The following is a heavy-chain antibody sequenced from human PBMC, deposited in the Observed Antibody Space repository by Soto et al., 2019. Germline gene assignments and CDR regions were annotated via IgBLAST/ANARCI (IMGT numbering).Heavy chain of an antibody. CDR3: ARDYYDSSDYTTNWFDP. D-gene: IGHD3-22*01. Sequence: PSETLSLTCNVSCGSISNSRYYWAFIRHPPGKGLEWIGSIYHTGNTYYNPSLRSRVTISVDTSKNQFSLKLTSVTAADTAVYYCARDYYDSSDYTTNWFDPWGQGTLVTVSS. V-gene: IGHV4-39*01. CDR2: IYHTGNT. CDR1: CGSISNSRYY. J-gene: IGHJ5*02.